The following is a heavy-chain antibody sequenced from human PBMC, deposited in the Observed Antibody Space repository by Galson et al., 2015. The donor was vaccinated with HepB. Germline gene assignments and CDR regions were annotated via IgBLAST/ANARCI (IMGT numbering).Heavy chain of an antibody. D-gene: IGHD3-3*01. V-gene: IGHV1-8*01. CDR2: MSPHSGNT. CDR1: GSTFTTFD. J-gene: IGHJ4*02. CDR3: ARSIFGVEDY. Sequence: SVTVSCKASGSTFTTFDLNWVRQAPGQGPEWMGWMSPHSGNTGYAQKFQGRVTMTRNTSITTAYLELTGLTSEDTAMYYCARSIFGVEDYWGQGTLVSVSS.